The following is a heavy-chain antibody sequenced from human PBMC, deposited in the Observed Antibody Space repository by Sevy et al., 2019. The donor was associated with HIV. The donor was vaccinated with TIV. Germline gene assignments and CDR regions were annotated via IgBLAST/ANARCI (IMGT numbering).Heavy chain of an antibody. J-gene: IGHJ6*02. CDR3: ARTTPYYYYGMDV. CDR1: DDSISGYY. CDR2: IYYSGRT. Sequence: SETLSLTCTVSDDSISGYYWSWIRQPPGKGLEWIGYIYYSGRTNYNPSLKSRATISADMSTNHFSLKLSSVTAADTAVYYCARTTPYYYYGMDVWGQGITVTVSS. D-gene: IGHD4-17*01. V-gene: IGHV4-59*01.